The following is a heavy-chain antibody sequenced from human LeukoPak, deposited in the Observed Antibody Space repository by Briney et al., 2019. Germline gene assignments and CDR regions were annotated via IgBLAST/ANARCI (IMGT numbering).Heavy chain of an antibody. V-gene: IGHV1-18*01. J-gene: IGHJ4*02. D-gene: IGHD3-22*01. CDR3: AREGALGSSGFSDY. Sequence: ASVKVSCKASGYTFTSYDISWVRQAPGQGLEWMGWISAYNGNTNSAQKLQGRVTMTTDTSTSTAYMELRSLRSDDTAVYYCAREGALGSSGFSDYWGQGTLVTVSS. CDR1: GYTFTSYD. CDR2: ISAYNGNT.